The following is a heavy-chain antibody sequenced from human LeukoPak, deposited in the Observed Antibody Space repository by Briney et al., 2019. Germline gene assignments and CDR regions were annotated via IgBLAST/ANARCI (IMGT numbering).Heavy chain of an antibody. D-gene: IGHD3-22*01. V-gene: IGHV3-23*01. J-gene: IGHJ4*02. Sequence: GGSLRLSCAASGFTFSTFAMIWVRQPPGKGLEWVSSIFPSGGEIHYADSVRGRFTISRDNSKSTLSLQMNSLRAEDTAVYYCAKDRQDYYGSSGYYYDYWGQGTLVTVSS. CDR2: IFPSGGEI. CDR1: GFTFSTFA. CDR3: AKDRQDYYGSSGYYYDY.